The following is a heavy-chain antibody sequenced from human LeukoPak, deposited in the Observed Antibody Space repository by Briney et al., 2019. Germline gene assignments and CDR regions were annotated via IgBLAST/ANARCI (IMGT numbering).Heavy chain of an antibody. CDR2: IYSGGST. CDR1: GFTVSSNY. J-gene: IGHJ5*02. CDR3: VQGHSSGWYWLDP. V-gene: IGHV3-53*01. Sequence: GGSLRLSCAASGFTVSSNYMSWVRQAPGKGLEWVSVIYSGGSTYYADSVKGRFTISRDNSKNTLYLQMNSLRAEDTAVYYCVQGHSSGWYWLDPWGQGTLVTVSS. D-gene: IGHD6-19*01.